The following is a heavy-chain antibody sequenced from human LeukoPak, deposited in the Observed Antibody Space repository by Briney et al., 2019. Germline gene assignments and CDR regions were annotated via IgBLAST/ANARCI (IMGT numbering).Heavy chain of an antibody. Sequence: ASVKVSCKASGYTFTSYYMHWVRQAPGQGLEWMGIINPSGGSTSYAQKFRGRVTMTRDTSTSTVYMELSSLRSEDTAVYYCAREGVVELLWFGEFPSGYYGMDVWGQGTTVTVSS. CDR2: INPSGGST. CDR1: GYTFTSYY. J-gene: IGHJ6*02. D-gene: IGHD3-10*01. V-gene: IGHV1-46*01. CDR3: AREGVVELLWFGEFPSGYYGMDV.